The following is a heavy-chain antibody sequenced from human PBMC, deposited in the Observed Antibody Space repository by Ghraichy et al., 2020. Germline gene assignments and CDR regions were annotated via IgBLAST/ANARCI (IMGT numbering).Heavy chain of an antibody. V-gene: IGHV3-23*01. CDR2: ISGSGGST. D-gene: IGHD4-17*01. CDR3: AKDYGDLAGDY. Sequence: GESLNISCAASGFTFSSYAMSWVRQAPGKGLEWVSAISGSGGSTYYADSVKGRFTISRDNSKNTLYLQMNSLRAEDTAVYYCAKDYGDLAGDYWGQGTLVTVSS. CDR1: GFTFSSYA. J-gene: IGHJ4*02.